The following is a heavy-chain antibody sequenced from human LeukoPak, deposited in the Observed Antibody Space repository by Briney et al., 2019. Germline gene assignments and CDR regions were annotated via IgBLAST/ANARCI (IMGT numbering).Heavy chain of an antibody. CDR3: ARPRGGYSYAYDAFDI. CDR1: GFTFSDYA. D-gene: IGHD5-18*01. V-gene: IGHV3-23*01. J-gene: IGHJ3*02. CDR2: ISGGSGGST. Sequence: GGSLRLSCAASGFTFSDYAMSWVRQAPGKGLEWLSVISGGSGGSTYYADSVTGRFTVSRDNSKNTVDLQMHSLRAEDTAFYYCARPRGGYSYAYDAFDIWGQGTMVTVSS.